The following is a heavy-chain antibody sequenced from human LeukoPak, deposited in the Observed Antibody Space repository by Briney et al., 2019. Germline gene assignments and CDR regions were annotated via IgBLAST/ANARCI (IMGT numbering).Heavy chain of an antibody. J-gene: IGHJ5*02. Sequence: PSETLSLTCTASGGSISSGSYYWSWIRQPAGKGLEWIGRIYTSGSTNYNPSLKSRATISVDTSKNQFSLKLSSVTAADTAVYYCARERIYCSSTSCYKATWFDPWGQGTLVTVSS. D-gene: IGHD2-2*02. CDR2: IYTSGST. CDR3: ARERIYCSSTSCYKATWFDP. CDR1: GGSISSGSYY. V-gene: IGHV4-61*02.